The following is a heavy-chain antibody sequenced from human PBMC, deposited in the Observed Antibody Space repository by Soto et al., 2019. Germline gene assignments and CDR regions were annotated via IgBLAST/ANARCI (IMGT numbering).Heavy chain of an antibody. CDR3: ARDLHMPPLREYSSFFYYYYGMDV. CDR1: GGSLDYYY. V-gene: IGHV4-59*12. J-gene: IGHJ6*02. D-gene: IGHD6-6*01. Sequence: TSETLSLTCTVSGGSLDYYYWTWIRQPPGKGLEWLGYISDRGSTNYNPSLKSRVTMSVDTSKNQFSLKLSSVTAADTAVYYCARDLHMPPLREYSSFFYYYYGMDVWGQGTTVTVSS. CDR2: ISDRGST.